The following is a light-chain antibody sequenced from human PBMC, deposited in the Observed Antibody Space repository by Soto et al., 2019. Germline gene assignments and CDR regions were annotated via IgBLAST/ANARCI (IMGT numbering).Light chain of an antibody. CDR2: RNN. J-gene: IGLJ2*01. CDR3: AAWDDSLSGPGV. V-gene: IGLV1-47*01. Sequence: QAVVTQPPSASGTPGQRVTISCSGSSSNIGSNYVYWYQQLPGTAPKLLIYRNNQQPSGVPDRFSGSKSGTTASLAISGLRSEDEADYYCAAWDDSLSGPGVFGGGTQLTVL. CDR1: SSNIGSNY.